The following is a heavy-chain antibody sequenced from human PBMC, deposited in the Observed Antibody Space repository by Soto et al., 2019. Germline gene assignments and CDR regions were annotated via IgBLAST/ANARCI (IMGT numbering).Heavy chain of an antibody. CDR2: IGSTGAST. Sequence: PGGSLRLSCSASGFIFSHSAMHWVRQAPGKGLEYVAAIGSTGASTYYPGCGKGRCIISRDNSKNTLFLQMNSLRPEDTAVYYCVRGGGAYAGSSLWFDSWGQGTLVTSPQ. CDR3: VRGGGAYAGSSLWFDS. CDR1: GFIFSHSA. D-gene: IGHD3-16*01. V-gene: IGHV3-64D*06. J-gene: IGHJ5*01.